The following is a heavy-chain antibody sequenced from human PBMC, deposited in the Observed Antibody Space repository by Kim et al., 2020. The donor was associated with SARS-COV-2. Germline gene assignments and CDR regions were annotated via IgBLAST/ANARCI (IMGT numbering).Heavy chain of an antibody. CDR2: IYPGDSDT. J-gene: IGHJ4*02. V-gene: IGHV5-51*01. CDR3: ARRTYCGGDCYYPFDDYFDY. CDR1: GYSFTSYW. Sequence: GESLKISCKGSGYSFTSYWIGWVRQMPGKGLEWMGIIYPGDSDTRYSPSFQGQVTISADKSISTAYLQWSSLKASDTAMYYCARRTYCGGDCYYPFDDYFDYWGQGTLVTVSS. D-gene: IGHD2-21*02.